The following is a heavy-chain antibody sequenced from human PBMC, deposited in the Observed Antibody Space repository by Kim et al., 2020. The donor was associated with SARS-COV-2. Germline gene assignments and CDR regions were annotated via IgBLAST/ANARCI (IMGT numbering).Heavy chain of an antibody. CDR3: ARKVEMATIRDYFDY. Sequence: SETLSLTCTVSGYSISSGYYWGWIRQPPGKGLEWIGSSYHSGSTYYNPSLKSRVTILVDTSKNQFSLKLSSVTAADTAVYYCARKVEMATIRDYFDYWGQGTLVTVSS. J-gene: IGHJ4*02. V-gene: IGHV4-38-2*02. CDR1: GYSISSGYY. D-gene: IGHD5-12*01. CDR2: SYHSGST.